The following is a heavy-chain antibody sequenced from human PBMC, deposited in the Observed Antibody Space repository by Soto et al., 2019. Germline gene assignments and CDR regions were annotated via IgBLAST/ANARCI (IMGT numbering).Heavy chain of an antibody. CDR1: GGSISNYY. CDR2: IYYSGTT. CDR3: ARDRVGVTDFDY. J-gene: IGHJ4*02. D-gene: IGHD1-26*01. Sequence: SETLSLTCTVSGGSISNYYWSWIRQPPGKGLEWIGYIYYSGTTKYNSSLQSRVTISVDTSKNQFSLKLSSVTAADTAVYYCARDRVGVTDFDYWGQGTLVTVSS. V-gene: IGHV4-59*13.